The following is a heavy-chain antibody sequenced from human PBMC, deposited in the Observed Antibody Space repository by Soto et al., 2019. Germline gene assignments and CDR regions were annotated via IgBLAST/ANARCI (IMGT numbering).Heavy chain of an antibody. CDR2: IIPIFGTA. D-gene: IGHD3-22*01. CDR3: ASKYYYDSSGYYGYAFDI. CDR1: GVTFSSYA. Sequence: GASVKVSCKASGVTFSSYAISWVRQAPRQGLEWMGGIIPIFGTANYAQKFQGRVTITADESTSTAYMELSSLRSEDTAVYYCASKYYYDSSGYYGYAFDIWGQGTMVTVSS. J-gene: IGHJ3*02. V-gene: IGHV1-69*13.